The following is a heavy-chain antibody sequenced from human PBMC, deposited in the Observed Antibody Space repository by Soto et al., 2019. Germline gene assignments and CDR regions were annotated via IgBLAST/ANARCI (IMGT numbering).Heavy chain of an antibody. CDR1: EFTFSSYG. D-gene: IGHD1-26*01. CDR3: AKAWPSGSYGLSVD. CDR2: ISYDGSNK. J-gene: IGHJ4*02. V-gene: IGHV3-30*18. Sequence: QVQLVESGGGVVQPGRSLRLTCAASEFTFSSYGMHWVRQAPGKGLEWVAVISYDGSNKYYADSVKGRFTISRDNSMNTIYLQMNSLRAEGTAVYYCAKAWPSGSYGLSVDWGQGTLVTVSS.